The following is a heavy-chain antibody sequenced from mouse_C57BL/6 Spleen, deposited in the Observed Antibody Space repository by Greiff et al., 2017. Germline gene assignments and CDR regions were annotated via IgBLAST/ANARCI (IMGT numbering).Heavy chain of an antibody. V-gene: IGHV1-52*01. J-gene: IGHJ1*03. D-gene: IGHD4-1*01. CDR2: IDPSDSET. CDR1: GYTFTSYW. Sequence: QVQLKQPGAELVRPGSSVKLSCKASGYTFTSYWMHWVKQRPIQGLEWIGNIDPSDSETHYNQKFKDKATLTVDKSSSTAYMQLSSLTSEDSAVYYCARGRTGRGYWYFDVWGTGTTVTVSS. CDR3: ARGRTGRGYWYFDV.